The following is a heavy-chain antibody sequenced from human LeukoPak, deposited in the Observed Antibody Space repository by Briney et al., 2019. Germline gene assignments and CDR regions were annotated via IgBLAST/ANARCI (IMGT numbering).Heavy chain of an antibody. Sequence: ASVKVSCKASGYTFTSYGISWVRQAPGQGLEWMGWISAYNGNTNYAQKLQGRVTMTTDTSTSTAYMELRSLRSDDTAVYYCARGADGGNSYYYYGMDVWGQGTTVTVSS. CDR2: ISAYNGNT. D-gene: IGHD4-23*01. J-gene: IGHJ6*02. CDR3: ARGADGGNSYYYYGMDV. CDR1: GYTFTSYG. V-gene: IGHV1-18*01.